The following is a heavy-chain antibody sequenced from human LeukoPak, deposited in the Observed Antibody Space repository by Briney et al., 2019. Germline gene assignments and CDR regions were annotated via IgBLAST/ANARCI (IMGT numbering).Heavy chain of an antibody. V-gene: IGHV3-73*01. CDR3: SRLSVAGNLDY. D-gene: IGHD6-19*01. Sequence: GGSLRLSCAASGFIFSGSAMHWVRQASGKGLEWVGRIRSKPDSYATEYAASVKGRFTISRDDSKNTAYLQMNSLKTEDTAVYYCSRLSVAGNLDYRGQGTLVTVSS. CDR2: IRSKPDSYAT. CDR1: GFIFSGSA. J-gene: IGHJ4*02.